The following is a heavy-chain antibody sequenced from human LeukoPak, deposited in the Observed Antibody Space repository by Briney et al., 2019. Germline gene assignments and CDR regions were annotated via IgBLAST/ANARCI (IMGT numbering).Heavy chain of an antibody. J-gene: IGHJ3*01. CDR2: VYHIGTT. CDR3: VDLQPGGAFDV. Sequence: SETLSLTCGVSGSSFSGGYNWGWVRQAPGKGLEWIGNVYHIGTTYINPSLRTRVSLSAATSKKQFFLTLKSVTAADTAVYFCVDLQPGGAFDVWGPGKVVTVSS. V-gene: IGHV4-38-2*01. CDR1: GSSFSGGYN. D-gene: IGHD4-11*01.